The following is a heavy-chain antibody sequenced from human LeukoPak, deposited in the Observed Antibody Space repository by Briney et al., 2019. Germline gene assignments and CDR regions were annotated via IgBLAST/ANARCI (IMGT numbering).Heavy chain of an antibody. J-gene: IGHJ3*02. CDR1: GFTFSSYS. CDR2: ISSSSSYI. D-gene: IGHD6-19*01. Sequence: GGSLRLSCAASGFTFSSYSMNWVRQAPGKGLEWVSSISSSSSYIYYADSVKGRFTISRDNAKTSLYLQMNSLRAEDTAVYYCARDLTRVAADAFDIWGQGTMVTVSS. CDR3: ARDLTRVAADAFDI. V-gene: IGHV3-21*01.